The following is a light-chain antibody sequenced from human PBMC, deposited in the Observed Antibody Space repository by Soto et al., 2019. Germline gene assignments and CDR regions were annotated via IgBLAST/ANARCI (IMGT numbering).Light chain of an antibody. J-gene: IGKJ1*01. V-gene: IGKV3-20*01. Sequence: VKTQSPATLSVSPGERGTRYCRASQSVSNNYLAWYQQKPGQAPRLLIYGASNRATGIPDRFSGSGSGTDFTLTISRLEPEDFAVYYCQQDGSSGTFGQGTKVDIK. CDR2: GAS. CDR3: QQDGSSGT. CDR1: QSVSNNY.